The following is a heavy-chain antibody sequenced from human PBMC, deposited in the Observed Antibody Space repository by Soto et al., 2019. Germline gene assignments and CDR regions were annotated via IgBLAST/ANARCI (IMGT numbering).Heavy chain of an antibody. CDR2: ISFDGRDK. CDR1: GSTFSKYS. J-gene: IGHJ4*02. Sequence: SGGSLRLSCAASGSTFSKYSMHWVRQAPGKGLEWVAVISFDGRDKDYADSVKGRFTISRDNSKNTLYLQMSSLTADDTAVYYCARDFLARRYTYGFHFDYWGQGTLVTVSS. V-gene: IGHV3-30-3*01. D-gene: IGHD5-18*01. CDR3: ARDFLARRYTYGFHFDY.